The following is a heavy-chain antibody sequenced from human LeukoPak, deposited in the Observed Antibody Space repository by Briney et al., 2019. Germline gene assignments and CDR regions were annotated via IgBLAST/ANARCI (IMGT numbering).Heavy chain of an antibody. Sequence: SETLSLTCTVSGDSISSHYWSWIRQPPGKGLEWIGYIYYSGSTNYNPSLKSRVTISVDTSKNQFSLKLSSVTAADTAVYYCARDGDSSSWYQFDYWGQGTLVTVSS. D-gene: IGHD6-13*01. CDR1: GDSISSHY. CDR3: ARDGDSSSWYQFDY. V-gene: IGHV4-59*11. CDR2: IYYSGST. J-gene: IGHJ4*02.